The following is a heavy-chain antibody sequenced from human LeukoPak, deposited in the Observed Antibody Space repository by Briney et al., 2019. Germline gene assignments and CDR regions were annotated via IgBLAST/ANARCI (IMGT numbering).Heavy chain of an antibody. V-gene: IGHV3-7*03. CDR1: GSTFSSYW. J-gene: IGHJ6*02. CDR3: ARGGGLDV. D-gene: IGHD3-16*01. Sequence: GGSLRLSCAASGSTFSSYWMNWARQAPGKGLEWVASINHNGNVNYYVDSVKGRFTISRDNAKNSLYLQMSNLRAEDTAVYFCARGGGLDVWGQGATVTVSS. CDR2: INHNGNVN.